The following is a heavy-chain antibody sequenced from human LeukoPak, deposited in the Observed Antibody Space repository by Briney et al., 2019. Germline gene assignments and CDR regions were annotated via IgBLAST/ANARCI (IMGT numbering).Heavy chain of an antibody. CDR1: GESFSGYS. J-gene: IGHJ6*03. CDR2: VIHGGSS. V-gene: IGHV4-34*12. Sequence: PSETLSLTCAVYGESFSGYSWSWFRQPPGKGLEWIGEVIHGGSSNYNPSLKSRVTISIHTSKNQFSLKLSSVTAADTAVYYCAREYHRFYYYYMDVWGKGTTVTVSS. CDR3: AREYHRFYYYYMDV. D-gene: IGHD2-2*01.